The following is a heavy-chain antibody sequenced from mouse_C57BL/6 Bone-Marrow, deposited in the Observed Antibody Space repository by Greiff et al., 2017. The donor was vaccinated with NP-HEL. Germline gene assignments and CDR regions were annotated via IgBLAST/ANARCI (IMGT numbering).Heavy chain of an antibody. CDR1: GYTFTSYW. CDR2: IDPSDSYT. Sequence: QVQLQQPGAELVMPGASVKLSCKASGYTFTSYWMHWVKQRPGQGLEWIGEIDPSDSYTNYNQKFKGKSTLTVDKSSSTAYMQLSSRTSEDSAVYYCARSSNPYAMDYWGQGTSVTVSS. CDR3: ARSSNPYAMDY. D-gene: IGHD2-5*01. V-gene: IGHV1-69*01. J-gene: IGHJ4*01.